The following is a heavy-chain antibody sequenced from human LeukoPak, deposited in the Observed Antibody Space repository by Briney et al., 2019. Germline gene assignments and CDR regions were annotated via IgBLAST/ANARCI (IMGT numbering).Heavy chain of an antibody. CDR1: GYTLTELS. CDR2: FDPEDGET. J-gene: IGHJ6*02. V-gene: IGHV1-24*01. Sequence: ASVKVSCKVSGYTLTELSMHWVRQAPGKGLEWMGGFDPEDGETIYAQKFQGRVTMTEDTSTDTAYMELSSLRSEDTAVYYCATVSSAAMGWNYYYGMDVWGQGTTVTVSS. CDR3: ATVSSAAMGWNYYYGMDV. D-gene: IGHD2-2*01.